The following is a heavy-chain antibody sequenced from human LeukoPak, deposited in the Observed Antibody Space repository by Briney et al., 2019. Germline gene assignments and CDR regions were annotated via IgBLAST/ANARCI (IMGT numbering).Heavy chain of an antibody. CDR2: INHSGST. Sequence: SETLSLTCAVYGGSFSGYYWSWIRQPPGKGLEWIGEINHSGSTNYNPSLKSRVTISVDTSKNQFSLKLSSVTAADTAVYYCARSGSYYYYYGMDVWGQGATVPVSS. J-gene: IGHJ6*02. CDR3: ARSGSYYYYYGMDV. D-gene: IGHD1-14*01. CDR1: GGSFSGYY. V-gene: IGHV4-34*01.